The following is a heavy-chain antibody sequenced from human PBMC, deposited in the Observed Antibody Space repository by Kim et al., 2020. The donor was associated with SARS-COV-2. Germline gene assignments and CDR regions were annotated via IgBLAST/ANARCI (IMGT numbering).Heavy chain of an antibody. CDR3: ATLLDTAMPSGFDY. V-gene: IGHV1-18*01. CDR1: GYTFTSYG. Sequence: ASMKVSCKASGYTFTSYGISWVRQAPGQGLEWMGWISAYNGNTNYAQKLQGRVTMTTDTSTSTAYMELRSLRSDDTAVYYCATLLDTAMPSGFDYWGQGTLVTVSS. D-gene: IGHD5-18*01. J-gene: IGHJ4*02. CDR2: ISAYNGNT.